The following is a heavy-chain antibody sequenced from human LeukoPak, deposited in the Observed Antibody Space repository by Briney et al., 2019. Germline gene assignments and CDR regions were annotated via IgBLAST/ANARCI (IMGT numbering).Heavy chain of an antibody. J-gene: IGHJ6*02. Sequence: PSETLFLTCTVSGDSISGYSCSWIRQPPGKGLEWIGYIYYNGSTNYNPSLKSRVIMSVDTSKNHFSLKLSSVTTADTAVYYCARDKVSVTASRAGYYYYYYGVDIWGQGTTVTVSS. V-gene: IGHV4-59*01. D-gene: IGHD2-21*02. CDR2: IYYNGST. CDR1: GDSISGYS. CDR3: ARDKVSVTASRAGYYYYYYGVDI.